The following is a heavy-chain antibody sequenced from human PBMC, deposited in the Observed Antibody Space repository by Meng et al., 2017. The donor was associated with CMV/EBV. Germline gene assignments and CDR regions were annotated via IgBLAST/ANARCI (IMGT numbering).Heavy chain of an antibody. Sequence: GSLRLSCAVYGGSFSGYYWSWIRQPPGKGLEWMGEINHSGSTNYNPSLKSRVTISVDTSKNQFSLKLSSVTAADTAVYYCARGSDGYSSGWYRYWGQGTLVTVSS. CDR1: GGSFSGYY. V-gene: IGHV4-34*01. D-gene: IGHD6-19*01. CDR2: INHSGST. J-gene: IGHJ4*02. CDR3: ARGSDGYSSGWYRY.